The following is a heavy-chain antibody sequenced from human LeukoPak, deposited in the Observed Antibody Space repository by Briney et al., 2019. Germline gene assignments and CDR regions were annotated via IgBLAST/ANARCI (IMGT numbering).Heavy chain of an antibody. CDR1: GFTFSSYA. CDR2: ISDNGGST. D-gene: IGHD6-13*01. J-gene: IGHJ4*02. CDR3: AKKDSSTWYDY. V-gene: IGHV3-23*01. Sequence: PGGSLRLSCAASGFTFSSYAMGWVRQAPGKGLEWVSTISDNGGSTYYADSVTGRFTISRDNSKNTLYLQINSLRAEDTAIYFCAKKDSSTWYDYWGQGTLVTVSS.